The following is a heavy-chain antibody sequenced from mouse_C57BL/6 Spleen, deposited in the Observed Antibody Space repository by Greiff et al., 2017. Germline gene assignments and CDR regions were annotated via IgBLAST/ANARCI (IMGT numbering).Heavy chain of an antibody. CDR3: ARGVTTVVATGNYFDY. J-gene: IGHJ2*01. CDR1: GFTFSDYG. CDR2: ISSGSSTI. Sequence: EVQLVESGGGLVKPGGSLKLSCAASGFTFSDYGMHWVRQAPEKGLEWVAYISSGSSTIYYADTVKGRFTISRDNAKNTLFLQMTSLRSEDTAMYYCARGVTTVVATGNYFDYWGQGTTLTVSS. D-gene: IGHD1-1*01. V-gene: IGHV5-17*01.